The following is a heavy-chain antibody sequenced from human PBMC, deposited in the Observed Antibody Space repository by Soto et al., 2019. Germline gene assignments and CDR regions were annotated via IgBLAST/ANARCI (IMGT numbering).Heavy chain of an antibody. CDR2: ISGSGGST. D-gene: IGHD3-10*01. CDR1: GFTFSSYA. J-gene: IGHJ4*02. CDR3: ARSSYYYGSGSYAYIDY. V-gene: IGHV3-23*01. Sequence: TGGSLRLSCAASGFTFSSYAMSWVRQAPGKGLEWVSAISGSGGSTYYADSVKGRFTISRDNSKNTLYLQMNSLRAEDTAVYYCARSSYYYGSGSYAYIDYWGQGTLVTVSS.